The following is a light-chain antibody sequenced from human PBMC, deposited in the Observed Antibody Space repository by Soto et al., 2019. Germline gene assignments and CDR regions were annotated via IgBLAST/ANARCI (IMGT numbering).Light chain of an antibody. Sequence: QSVLSQPASVSGSLGLSITISCTGTSSDVGSYNLVSWYQQHPGKAPKLMIYEGSKRPSGVSNRFSGSKSGNTASLTISGLQAEDEADYYCCSYAGSNTFVFGTGTKVTV. J-gene: IGLJ1*01. V-gene: IGLV2-23*03. CDR1: SSDVGSYNL. CDR3: CSYAGSNTFV. CDR2: EGS.